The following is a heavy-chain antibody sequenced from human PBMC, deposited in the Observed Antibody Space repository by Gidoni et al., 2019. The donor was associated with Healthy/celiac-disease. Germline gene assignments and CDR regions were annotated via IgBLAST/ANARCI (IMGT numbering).Heavy chain of an antibody. J-gene: IGHJ4*02. V-gene: IGHV3-23*01. CDR3: AKELVVPAAIKEYYFDY. CDR2: ISGSGGST. Sequence: EVQLLESGGSWVQPGGSLRLSGAASGFTFSSYAMSWVRQAPGKGLEWVSAISGSGGSTYYADSVKGRFTISRDNSKNTLYLQMNSLRAEDTAVYYCAKELVVPAAIKEYYFDYWGQGTLVTVSS. D-gene: IGHD2-2*02. CDR1: GFTFSSYA.